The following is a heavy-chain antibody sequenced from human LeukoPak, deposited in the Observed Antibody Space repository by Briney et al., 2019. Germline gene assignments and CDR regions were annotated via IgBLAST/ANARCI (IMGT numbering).Heavy chain of an antibody. Sequence: GGSLRLSCAASAIIFSNYAMHWVRQGPGKGLECISTISSDGGSTYYANSVKGRFTISRDNSKNTLYLQMGSLRAEDMAVYYYARGRQGSKTRYFDLWGRGTRVTVSS. CDR3: ARGRQGSKTRYFDL. J-gene: IGHJ2*01. CDR2: ISSDGGST. CDR1: AIIFSNYA. V-gene: IGHV3-64*01.